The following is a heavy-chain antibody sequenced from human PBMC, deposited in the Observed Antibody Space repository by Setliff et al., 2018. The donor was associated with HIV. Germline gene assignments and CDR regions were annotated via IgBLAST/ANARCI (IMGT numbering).Heavy chain of an antibody. CDR2: VYYTGST. D-gene: IGHD3-16*01. CDR3: ARGNFNY. V-gene: IGHV4-59*04. J-gene: IGHJ4*02. CDR1: GGFIGTYY. Sequence: SETLSLTCTVSGGFIGTYYWSWIRQSPGKGLEWIGSVYYTGSTYYNPSLKSRVTISVDTSKNQFSLKLSSVTAADTAVYYCARGNFNYWGQGTLVTVSS.